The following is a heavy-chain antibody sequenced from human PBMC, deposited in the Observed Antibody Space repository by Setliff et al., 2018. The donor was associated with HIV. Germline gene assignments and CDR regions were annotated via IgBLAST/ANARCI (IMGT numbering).Heavy chain of an antibody. J-gene: IGHJ4*02. CDR2: IKHSGST. D-gene: IGHD3-10*01. V-gene: IGHV4-38-2*02. Sequence: SETLSLTCTVFGFSISSGYFWGWIRQPPGKGLEWIGEIKHSGSTNYNPSLESRVTISVDTSKNQFSLKLSLVTAADTAVYYCATEISGYYNNWGQGTRVTVSS. CDR1: GFSISSGYF. CDR3: ATEISGYYNN.